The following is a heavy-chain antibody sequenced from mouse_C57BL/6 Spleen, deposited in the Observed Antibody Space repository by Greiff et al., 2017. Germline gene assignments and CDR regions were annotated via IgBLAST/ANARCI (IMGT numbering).Heavy chain of an antibody. Sequence: QVQLKESGAELVKPGASVKLSCKASGYTFTEYTIHWVKQRSGQGLEWIGWFYPGSGSIKYNEKFKDKATFTADKSSSTVYMELSRLTSEDSAVYFCARHEERGYDYDVFYAMDYWGQGTSVTVSS. D-gene: IGHD2-4*01. V-gene: IGHV1-62-2*01. CDR1: GYTFTEYT. CDR2: FYPGSGSI. CDR3: ARHEERGYDYDVFYAMDY. J-gene: IGHJ4*01.